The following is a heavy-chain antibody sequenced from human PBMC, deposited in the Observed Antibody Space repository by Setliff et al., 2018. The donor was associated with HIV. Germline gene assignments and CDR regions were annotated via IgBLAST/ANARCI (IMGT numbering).Heavy chain of an antibody. J-gene: IGHJ4*02. Sequence: PSETMSLTCTVSGGSISSGGYYWSWIRQHPGKGLEWIGYIYYSGSTYYNPSLKRRVTISVDKSKHQFSLKMSSVTAADTAVYYCARAAPNYDYVWGIHRHFDYLGPGTLVTVSS. V-gene: IGHV4-31*03. D-gene: IGHD3-16*02. CDR1: GGSISSGGYY. CDR3: ARAAPNYDYVWGIHRHFDY. CDR2: IYYSGST.